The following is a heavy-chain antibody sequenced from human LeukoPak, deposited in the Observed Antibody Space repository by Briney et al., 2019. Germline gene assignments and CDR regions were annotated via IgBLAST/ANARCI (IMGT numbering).Heavy chain of an antibody. D-gene: IGHD6-19*01. V-gene: IGHV3-7*01. CDR3: ARVSAVAGRYYYYYMDV. CDR1: GFTFSSYW. CDR2: IKQDGSEK. J-gene: IGHJ6*03. Sequence: PGGSLRLTCAASGFTFSSYWMSWVRQAPGKGLEWVANIKQDGSEKYYVDSVKGRFTISRDNAKNSLYLQMNSLRAEDTAVYYCARVSAVAGRYYYYYMDVWGKGTTVTVSS.